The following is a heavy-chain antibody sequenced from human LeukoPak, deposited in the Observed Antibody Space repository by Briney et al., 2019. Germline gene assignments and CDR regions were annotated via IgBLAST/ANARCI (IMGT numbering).Heavy chain of an antibody. CDR1: GYTLTEIS. V-gene: IGHV1-24*01. CDR3: ATVGYSYGAFDY. CDR2: FDREDGES. J-gene: IGHJ4*02. Sequence: ASVKVSCKVSGYTLTEISMYWVRQVPGKGLEWMGGFDREDGESIYAQKFQGRVTTTEDTSTDTAYMELSSLRSEDTAVYYCATVGYSYGAFDYWGQGTLVTVSS. D-gene: IGHD5-18*01.